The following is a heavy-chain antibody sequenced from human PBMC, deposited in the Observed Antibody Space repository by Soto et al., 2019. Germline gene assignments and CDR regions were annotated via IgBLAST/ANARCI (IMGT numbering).Heavy chain of an antibody. D-gene: IGHD3-22*01. Sequence: QVQLQESGPGLVKPSGTLSLTCTISGVSMSSGKWWSWVRQPPGEGLEWIGEIFHTGNTDYKPSLKSRVSILVDKSKNQFSLNLDSVTAADTAVYYCARNLFDSRGYPPEVWGQGILVTVSS. CDR2: IFHTGNT. V-gene: IGHV4-4*02. J-gene: IGHJ4*02. CDR3: ARNLFDSRGYPPEV. CDR1: GVSMSSGKW.